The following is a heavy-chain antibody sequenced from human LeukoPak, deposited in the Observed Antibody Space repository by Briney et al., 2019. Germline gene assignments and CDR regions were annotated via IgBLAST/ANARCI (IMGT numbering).Heavy chain of an antibody. Sequence: GTSVKVSCKTSGFTFSTSAVQWVRQARGQRLEWIGWIIVGSSATNYAQSLQGRFTITRDMSTNTAYMELSSLGSEDSAVYYCAAELYGVYTDCCTFHLWGQGTLVTVSS. D-gene: IGHD4-17*01. J-gene: IGHJ3*01. CDR1: GFTFSTSA. CDR3: AAELYGVYTDCCTFHL. CDR2: IIVGSSAT. V-gene: IGHV1-58*01.